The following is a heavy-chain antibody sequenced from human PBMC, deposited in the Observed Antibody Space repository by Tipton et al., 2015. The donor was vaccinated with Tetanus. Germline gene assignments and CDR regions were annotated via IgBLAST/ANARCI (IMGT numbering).Heavy chain of an antibody. Sequence: GLVKPSETLSLTCAVYGGSFSGSYWSWIRQPPGKGLEWVGYVYYTGDTNYNPSLKSRVTISMDRSENQISLKMTSVTAADTAVYYCAGVTAQRTELYFEHWGQGTQVTVSS. CDR1: GGSFSGSY. CDR2: VYYTGDT. CDR3: AGVTAQRTELYFEH. D-gene: IGHD2-8*02. V-gene: IGHV4-59*01. J-gene: IGHJ1*01.